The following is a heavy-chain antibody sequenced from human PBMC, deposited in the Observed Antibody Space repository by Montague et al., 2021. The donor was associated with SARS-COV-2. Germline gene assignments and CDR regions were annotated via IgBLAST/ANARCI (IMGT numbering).Heavy chain of an antibody. V-gene: IGHV3-74*01. D-gene: IGHD3-10*01. CDR3: ARLGPGTAFEP. J-gene: IGHJ3*01. Sequence: SLRLSCAASGFTFSLYWMHWVRQAPGRGLVWVSRINGEDTYVNYADSVKGRFTISRDNSKSTLFLHMNSLRVDDTAVYYCARLGPGTAFEPWGQGTVVTVSP. CDR1: GFTFSLYW. CDR2: INGEDTYV.